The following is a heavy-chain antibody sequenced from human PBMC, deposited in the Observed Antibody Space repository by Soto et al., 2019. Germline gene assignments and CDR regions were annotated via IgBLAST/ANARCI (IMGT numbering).Heavy chain of an antibody. CDR3: ARASTVTTRGSRNNWFDP. Sequence: TLSLTCAVSGGSISSGGYSWSWIRQPPGKGLEWIGYIYHSGSTYYNPSLKSRVTISVDTSKNQFSLKLSSVTAADTAVYYCARASTVTTRGSRNNWFDPWGQGTLVTVSS. CDR1: GGSISSGGYS. D-gene: IGHD4-17*01. CDR2: IYHSGST. V-gene: IGHV4-30-2*01. J-gene: IGHJ5*02.